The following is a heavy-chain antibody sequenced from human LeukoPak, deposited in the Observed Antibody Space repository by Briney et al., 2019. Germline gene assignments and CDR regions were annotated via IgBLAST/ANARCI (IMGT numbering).Heavy chain of an antibody. Sequence: PGGSLRLSCAVSGFTFTDFAVAWVRQAPGKALEWVSSLSGGGYATYYADSVTGRSTISRDSSTNTLFLQMDSLRAEDTAVYYCAKGKSVGAIDWFDPWGQGTLVTVSS. CDR3: AKGKSVGAIDWFDP. CDR1: GFTFTDFA. CDR2: LSGGGYAT. V-gene: IGHV3-23*01. D-gene: IGHD1-26*01. J-gene: IGHJ5*02.